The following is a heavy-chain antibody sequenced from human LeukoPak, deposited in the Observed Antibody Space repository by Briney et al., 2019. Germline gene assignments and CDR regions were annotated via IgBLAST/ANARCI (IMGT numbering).Heavy chain of an antibody. CDR3: AKDRHAGDYIVDFDN. V-gene: IGHV3-23*01. Sequence: GGSLRLSCAASGFTFSNYAMSWVRQAPGKGLEWVSVIGDSGDIIYYADSVKGRFTISRDNSKNTLYLQMSSLRAEDTAVYYFAKDRHAGDYIVDFDNWGQGTLVTVSS. CDR1: GFTFSNYA. CDR2: IGDSGDII. J-gene: IGHJ4*02. D-gene: IGHD4-17*01.